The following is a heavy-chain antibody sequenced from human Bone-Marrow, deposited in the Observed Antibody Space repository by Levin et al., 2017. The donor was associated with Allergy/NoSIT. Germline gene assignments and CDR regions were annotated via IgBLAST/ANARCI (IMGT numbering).Heavy chain of an antibody. V-gene: IGHV3-30*04. J-gene: IGHJ4*02. CDR3: ATDSSSWYLLDY. CDR2: ISYDGTNK. Sequence: RAGGSLRLSCAASGFTFSFYAMHWVRQAPGKGLEWVGVISYDGTNKYYADSVKGRFTISRDNSNNTLYLQMNSLRTEDTAVYYCATDSSSWYLLDYWGQGTLVTVSS. CDR1: GFTFSFYA. D-gene: IGHD6-13*01.